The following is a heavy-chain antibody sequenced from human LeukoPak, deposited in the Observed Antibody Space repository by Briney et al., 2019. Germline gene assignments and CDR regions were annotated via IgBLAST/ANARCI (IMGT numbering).Heavy chain of an antibody. Sequence: ASVKVSCKASGYTFTGYYMHWVRQAPGQGLEWMGRINPNSGGTNYAQKFQGRVTMTRDTSISTAYMELSRLRSDDTAAYYCARAFTMVRGVIIGPTYYWGQGTLVTVSS. CDR3: ARAFTMVRGVIIGPTYY. CDR1: GYTFTGYY. V-gene: IGHV1-2*06. CDR2: INPNSGGT. D-gene: IGHD3-10*01. J-gene: IGHJ4*02.